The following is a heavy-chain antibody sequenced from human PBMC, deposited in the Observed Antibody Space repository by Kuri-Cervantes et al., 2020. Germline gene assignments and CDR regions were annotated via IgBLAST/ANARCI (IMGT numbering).Heavy chain of an antibody. J-gene: IGHJ4*02. D-gene: IGHD3-9*01. V-gene: IGHV1-8*02. CDR3: ARDNLNFGFDY. Sequence: ASVKVSCKASRYTFTSYDINWVRQATGQGLEWMGWMNPNSGNTGYAQKFQGRVTMTRDTSTSTVYMELSSLRSEDTAVYYCARDNLNFGFDYWGQGTLVTVSS. CDR1: RYTFTSYD. CDR2: MNPNSGNT.